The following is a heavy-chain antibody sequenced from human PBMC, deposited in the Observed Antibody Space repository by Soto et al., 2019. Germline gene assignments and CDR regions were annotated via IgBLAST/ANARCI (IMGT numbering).Heavy chain of an antibody. Sequence: QEQLVESGGGVVQPGKSLRLSCAASGFTFSDYGMHWVRQAPGKGLEWVAVISYDGNHQEYADSVKGRFTISRDKSKITRFLEVKVLRVGDEAVYYCAGAVGFRGYSRSSVCYDDAFDLWGQGTMVTVSS. CDR1: GFTFSDYG. CDR2: ISYDGNHQ. J-gene: IGHJ3*01. CDR3: AGAVGFRGYSRSSVCYDDAFDL. D-gene: IGHD2-2*01. V-gene: IGHV3-30*03.